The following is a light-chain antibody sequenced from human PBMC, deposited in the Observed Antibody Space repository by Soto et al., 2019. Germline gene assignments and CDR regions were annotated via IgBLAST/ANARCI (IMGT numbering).Light chain of an antibody. CDR3: SSYTSSSTPVV. CDR1: SSDVGGYNY. Sequence: QPVLTQPASVSGSPGQSITISCTGTSSDVGGYNYVSWYQQHPGKAPKLMIYDVSNRPSGVSNRFSGSKSGNTASLTISGLQAEDEADYYGSSYTSSSTPVVFGGGTKLTVL. CDR2: DVS. V-gene: IGLV2-14*01. J-gene: IGLJ2*01.